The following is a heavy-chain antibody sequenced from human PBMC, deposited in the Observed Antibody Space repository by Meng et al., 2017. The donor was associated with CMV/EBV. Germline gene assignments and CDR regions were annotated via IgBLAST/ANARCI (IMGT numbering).Heavy chain of an antibody. J-gene: IGHJ4*02. D-gene: IGHD3-10*01. CDR3: ARVAMVRGVIPSYYFDY. CDR1: GYSISSGYY. CDR2: IYHSGST. V-gene: IGHV4-38-2*02. Sequence: SETLSLTCTVSGYSISSGYYWGWIRQPPGKGLEWIGSIYHSGSTYYNPSLKSRVTISVDTSKNQFSLKLSSVTAADTAVYYCARVAMVRGVIPSYYFDYWGQGTLVTVSS.